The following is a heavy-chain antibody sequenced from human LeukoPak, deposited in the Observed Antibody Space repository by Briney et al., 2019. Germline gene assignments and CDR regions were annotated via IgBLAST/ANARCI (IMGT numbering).Heavy chain of an antibody. V-gene: IGHV3-30*19. CDR3: ARVRHYDFWSGLFQH. D-gene: IGHD3-3*01. CDR1: GFTFSSYG. J-gene: IGHJ1*01. Sequence: PGGSLRLSCAASGFTFSSYGMHWVRQAPGKGLEWVAVIWYDGSNKYYADSVKGRFTISRDNSKNTLYLQMNSLRAEDTAVYYCARVRHYDFWSGLFQHWGQGTLVTVSS. CDR2: IWYDGSNK.